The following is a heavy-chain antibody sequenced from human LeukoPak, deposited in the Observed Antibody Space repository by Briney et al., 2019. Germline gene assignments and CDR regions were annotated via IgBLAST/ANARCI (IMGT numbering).Heavy chain of an antibody. CDR1: ALTFSSNG. J-gene: IGHJ4*02. Sequence: SPTLSCAPFALTFSSNGMQWVRQAPGKGLGWVTAIRYDGSTKNYPYSVKSRFTISRHTTKNTRNLALNSLRAHHSAMYYCARVYCSGVSCYGSFDYWGQGNLVTVSS. D-gene: IGHD2-15*01. V-gene: IGHV3-33*01. CDR3: ARVYCSGVSCYGSFDY. CDR2: IRYDGSTK.